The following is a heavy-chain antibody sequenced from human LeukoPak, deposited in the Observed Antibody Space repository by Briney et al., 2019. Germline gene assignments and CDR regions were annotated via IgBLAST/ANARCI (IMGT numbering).Heavy chain of an antibody. CDR2: ISSSGSTI. CDR3: ARGSYDSSGYYDAFDI. CDR1: GFTFSSYE. J-gene: IGHJ3*02. Sequence: GGSLRLSCAASGFTFSSYEMNWVRQAPGKGLEWVSYISSSGSTIYYADSVKGRFTISRDNAKHSLYLQMNSLRAEDTAVYYCARGSYDSSGYYDAFDIWGQGTMVTVSS. V-gene: IGHV3-48*03. D-gene: IGHD3-22*01.